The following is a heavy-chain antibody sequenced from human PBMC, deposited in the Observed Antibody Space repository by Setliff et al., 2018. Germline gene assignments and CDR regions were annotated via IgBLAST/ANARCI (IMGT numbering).Heavy chain of an antibody. J-gene: IGHJ4*02. D-gene: IGHD3-10*01. CDR3: ARASGGARGVFFDY. CDR1: GGSIRSCY. CDR2: IYYSGST. V-gene: IGHV4-59*12. Sequence: ASETLSLTCTVSGGSIRSCYWNWIRQPPGKGLEWIGYIYYSGSTNYNPSPKSRVTISVDTSKNQFSLKLSSVTAADTAVYYCARASGGARGVFFDYWGQGTLVTVSS.